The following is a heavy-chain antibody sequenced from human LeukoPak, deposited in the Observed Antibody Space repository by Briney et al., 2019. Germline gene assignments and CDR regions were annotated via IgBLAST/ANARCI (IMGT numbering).Heavy chain of an antibody. Sequence: SETLSLTCAVSRYPISRGYFWGWTGQPPGKGLEWVESISHSGSTYYNPSLKSRVTISVDTSKNQFSLQLRSVTAADTAVYYCGRVTGYMIEDYFDYWVGGSLVTVSS. V-gene: IGHV4-38-2*01. CDR3: GRVTGYMIEDYFDY. J-gene: IGHJ4*02. D-gene: IGHD3-22*01. CDR1: RYPISRGYF. CDR2: ISHSGST.